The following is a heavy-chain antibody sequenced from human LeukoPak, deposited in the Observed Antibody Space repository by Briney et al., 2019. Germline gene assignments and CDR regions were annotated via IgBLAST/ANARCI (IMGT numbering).Heavy chain of an antibody. CDR3: ARDDYGDYPPYYFDY. CDR1: GYTFTSYG. V-gene: IGHV1-18*04. J-gene: IGHJ4*02. Sequence: ASVKVSCKASGYTFTSYGISWVRQAPGQGLEWMGWISAYNGNTNYAQKLQGRVTMTTDTSTSTAYMELRSLRSDDTAVYYCARDDYGDYPPYYFDYWGQGTQVTVSS. D-gene: IGHD4-17*01. CDR2: ISAYNGNT.